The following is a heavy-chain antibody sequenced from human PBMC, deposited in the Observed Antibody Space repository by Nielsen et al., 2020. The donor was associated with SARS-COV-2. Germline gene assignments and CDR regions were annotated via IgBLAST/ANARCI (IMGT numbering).Heavy chain of an antibody. J-gene: IGHJ2*01. Sequence: GGSLRLSCAASGFTFDDYAMHWVRQAPGKGLEWVSGISWNSGSIGYADSVKGRFTISRDNAKKSLFLQMNSLRAEDTAVYYCARDPYDYVWGSYHFGWYFDFWGCGTLVTVSS. D-gene: IGHD3-16*02. CDR1: GFTFDDYA. V-gene: IGHV3-9*01. CDR2: ISWNSGSI. CDR3: ARDPYDYVWGSYHFGWYFDF.